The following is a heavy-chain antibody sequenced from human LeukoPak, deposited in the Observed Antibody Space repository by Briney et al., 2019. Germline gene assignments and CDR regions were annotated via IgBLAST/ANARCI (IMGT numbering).Heavy chain of an antibody. Sequence: GGSLRLSCAASGFTFNTYDMSWVRQAPGKRLEWVSSINGGGGSTFYADSVKGRFTISRDNSKNALFLQMNSLRVEDTAIYYCAKGQELDDGVFDSWGQGTLVTVSS. CDR3: AKGQELDDGVFDS. D-gene: IGHD1-1*01. J-gene: IGHJ4*02. CDR1: GFTFNTYD. V-gene: IGHV3-23*01. CDR2: INGGGGST.